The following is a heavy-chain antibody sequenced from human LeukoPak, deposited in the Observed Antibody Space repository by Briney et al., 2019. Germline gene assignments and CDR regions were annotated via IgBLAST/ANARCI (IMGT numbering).Heavy chain of an antibody. Sequence: SGPTLVNPTQTLTLTCTFSGFSVSATGVGVGWIRQAPGKALEWLGLIYWDDDKRYSPSLENRLTITKDTSKNQVVLTMTNMDPVDTATYYCAHRPRQGAAAGLGVGFDPWGQGTLVTVSS. V-gene: IGHV2-5*02. CDR2: IYWDDDK. CDR3: AHRPRQGAAAGLGVGFDP. D-gene: IGHD6-13*01. J-gene: IGHJ5*02. CDR1: GFSVSATGVG.